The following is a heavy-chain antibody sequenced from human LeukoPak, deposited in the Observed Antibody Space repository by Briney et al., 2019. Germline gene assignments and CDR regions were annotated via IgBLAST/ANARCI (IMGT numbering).Heavy chain of an antibody. CDR3: ARVQCSSTSCYTWGYFDY. CDR1: GGSISSGDYY. V-gene: IGHV4-30-4*08. Sequence: PSETLSLTCTVSGGSISSGDYYWRWIRQPPGKGLEWIGYIYYSGSTYYNPSLKSRVTISVDTSKNQFSLKLSSVTAADTAVYYCARVQCSSTSCYTWGYFDYWGQGTLVTVSS. J-gene: IGHJ4*02. D-gene: IGHD2-2*01. CDR2: IYYSGST.